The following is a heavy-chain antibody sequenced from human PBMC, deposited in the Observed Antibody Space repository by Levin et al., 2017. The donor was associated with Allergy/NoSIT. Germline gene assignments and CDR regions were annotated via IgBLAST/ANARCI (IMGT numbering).Heavy chain of an antibody. CDR1: GGSFSGYY. CDR2: INHSGST. D-gene: IGHD2-15*01. V-gene: IGHV4-34*01. J-gene: IGHJ6*02. CDR3: AGGYCSGGSCYLVARSLRSYYDYGMDV. Sequence: SETLSLTCAVYGGSFSGYYWSWIRQPPGKGLEWIGEINHSGSTNYNPSLKSRVTISVDTSKNQFSLKLSSVTAADTAVYYCAGGYCSGGSCYLVARSLRSYYDYGMDVWGQGTTVTVSS.